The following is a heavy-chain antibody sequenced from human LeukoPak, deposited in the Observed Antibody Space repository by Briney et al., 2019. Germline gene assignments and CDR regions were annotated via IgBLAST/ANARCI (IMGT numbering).Heavy chain of an antibody. J-gene: IGHJ6*02. D-gene: IGHD4-17*01. Sequence: SGGSLRLSCAASGFAFSSYGMHWVRQAPGKGLEWVAAISYDGSNKYYADSVKGRFTISRDNSKNTLYLQMNSLRAEDTAVYFCAKEALSYGDPDYYGMDVWGQGTTVTVSS. CDR3: AKEALSYGDPDYYGMDV. V-gene: IGHV3-30*18. CDR1: GFAFSSYG. CDR2: ISYDGSNK.